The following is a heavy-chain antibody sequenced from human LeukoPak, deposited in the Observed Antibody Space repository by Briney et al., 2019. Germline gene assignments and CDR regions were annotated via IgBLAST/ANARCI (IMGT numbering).Heavy chain of an antibody. J-gene: IGHJ5*02. V-gene: IGHV3-66*01. Sequence: GGSLRLSCAASGFTFSSYAMSWVRQAPGKGLEWVSVIYSGGSTYYADSVKGRFTISRDNSKNTLYLQMNSLRAEDTAVYYCARDPLFMGIAVAGNDSFDPWGQGTLVTVSS. CDR1: GFTFSSYA. CDR2: IYSGGST. CDR3: ARDPLFMGIAVAGNDSFDP. D-gene: IGHD6-19*01.